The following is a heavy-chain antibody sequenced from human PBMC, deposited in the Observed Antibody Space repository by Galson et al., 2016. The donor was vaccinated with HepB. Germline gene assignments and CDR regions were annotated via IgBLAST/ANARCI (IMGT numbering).Heavy chain of an antibody. J-gene: IGHJ6*02. CDR2: ISGTGDET. CDR3: AKATRGIRGVMIYGMDV. Sequence: SLRLSCAASGFTFSNFGMSWVRQAPGKGLEWVSSISGTGDETYHADPVKGRFTISRDTPKNTLYLQMNSLKAADTAVYYCAKATRGIRGVMIYGMDVWGQGTTVTVSS. V-gene: IGHV3-23*01. CDR1: GFTFSNFG. D-gene: IGHD3-10*01.